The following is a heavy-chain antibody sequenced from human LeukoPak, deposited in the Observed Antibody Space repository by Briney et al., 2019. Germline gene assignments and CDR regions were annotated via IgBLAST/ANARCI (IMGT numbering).Heavy chain of an antibody. CDR2: IYTSGST. J-gene: IGHJ3*02. CDR3: ARAGWEGAFDI. V-gene: IGHV4-61*02. CDR1: GGSISSGSYY. Sequence: SETLSVTCTVPGGSISSGSYYWSWIRQPAGKGLEWIGRIYTSGSTNYNPSLKSRVTISVDTSKNQFSLKLSSVTAADTAVYYCARAGWEGAFDIWGQGTMVTVSS. D-gene: IGHD1-26*01.